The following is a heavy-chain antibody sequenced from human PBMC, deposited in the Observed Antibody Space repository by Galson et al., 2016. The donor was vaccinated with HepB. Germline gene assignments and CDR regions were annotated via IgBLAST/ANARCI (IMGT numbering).Heavy chain of an antibody. CDR3: ARFSVSVEIRFAKFHYHPMDV. CDR1: GYSFTDHW. CDR2: IDPSDSYA. Sequence: QSGAEVKKPGESLRISCQGSGYSFTDHWITWVRQVPGKGLEWMGRIDPSDSYANYSPSFQGHVIMSVDKSINTAYLQWSSLKASDIAIYYCARFSVSVEIRFAKFHYHPMDVWGQGTAVTLSS. V-gene: IGHV5-10-1*01. D-gene: IGHD2-21*01. J-gene: IGHJ6*02.